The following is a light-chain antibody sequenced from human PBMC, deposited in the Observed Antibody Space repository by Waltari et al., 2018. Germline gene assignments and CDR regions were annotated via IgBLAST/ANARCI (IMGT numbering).Light chain of an antibody. J-gene: IGKJ1*01. CDR1: QTVSSDY. CDR3: QQYGTSAK. V-gene: IGKV3-20*01. CDR2: GAS. Sequence: ETVLTQSPGTVALSPGEGATLSCTASQTVSSDYVAWYQQKPGQVPRLLIYGASSRAPGIPDRFSGSGTGTHCTLTIRRLEPEDSAVYYCQQYGTSAKFGQGTRVEIK.